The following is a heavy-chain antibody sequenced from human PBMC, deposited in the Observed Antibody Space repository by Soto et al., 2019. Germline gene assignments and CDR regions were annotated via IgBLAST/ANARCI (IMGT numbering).Heavy chain of an antibody. J-gene: IGHJ4*02. CDR1: GFSFNYAW. CDR2: VKTKIDGGTS. V-gene: IGHV3-15*01. D-gene: IGHD1-26*01. Sequence: GGSLRLSCAASGFSFNYAWMSWVRQAPGKGLEWVGRVKTKIDGGTSDYAAPVKGRFTISRDNARNSLYLQMNSLRADDTGVYYCTSARSVGARRGFIAYCGPGTLVTVSS. CDR3: TSARSVGARRGFIAY.